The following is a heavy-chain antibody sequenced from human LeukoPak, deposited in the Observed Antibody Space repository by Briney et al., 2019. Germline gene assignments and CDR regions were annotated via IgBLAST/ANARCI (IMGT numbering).Heavy chain of an antibody. J-gene: IGHJ3*02. CDR2: INSDGSST. D-gene: IGHD3-22*01. Sequence: AGGSLRLSCAASGFTFSSYAMSWVRQAPGKGLEWVSRINSDGSSTSYADSVKGRFTISRDNAKNTLYLQMNSLRAEDTAVYYCARDYYDSSGPIITPDAFDIWGQGTMVTVSS. V-gene: IGHV3-74*01. CDR3: ARDYYDSSGPIITPDAFDI. CDR1: GFTFSSYA.